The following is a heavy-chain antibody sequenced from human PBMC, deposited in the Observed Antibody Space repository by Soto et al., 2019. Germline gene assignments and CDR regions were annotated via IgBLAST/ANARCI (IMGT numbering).Heavy chain of an antibody. D-gene: IGHD4-17*01. CDR3: ARDRSGDYRGFDY. V-gene: IGHV3-21*01. Sequence: EVQLVESGGGLVKPGGSLRLSCAASGFTFSSYSMNWVRQAPGKGLEWVSSISSSSSYIYYADSVKGRFTISRDNAKNSLYLQMNSLRAEDTAVYYCARDRSGDYRGFDYWGQGTLVTVSS. J-gene: IGHJ4*02. CDR1: GFTFSSYS. CDR2: ISSSSSYI.